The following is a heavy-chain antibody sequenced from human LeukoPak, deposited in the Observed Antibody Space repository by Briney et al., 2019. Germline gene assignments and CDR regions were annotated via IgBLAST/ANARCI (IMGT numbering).Heavy chain of an antibody. J-gene: IGHJ1*01. CDR3: YGANAEH. D-gene: IGHD4-23*01. CDR1: GFTVSSYW. V-gene: IGHV3-74*03. CDR2: TNTDGSST. Sequence: GGSLRLSCAASGFTVSSYWMHWVRQAPGKGLVWVSGTNTDGSSTMYADSVKGRFTIARDNAKNTLYLQMNSLRAEDTAVYYCYGANAEHWGQGTLVTVSS.